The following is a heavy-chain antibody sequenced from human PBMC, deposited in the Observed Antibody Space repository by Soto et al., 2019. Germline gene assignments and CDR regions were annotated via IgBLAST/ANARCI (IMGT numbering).Heavy chain of an antibody. CDR3: AAQSSSWCGMDV. J-gene: IGHJ6*02. CDR1: SGSFSGHY. CDR2: INQSGST. V-gene: IGHV4-34*01. Sequence: PSETLSLTCAVYSGSFSGHYWNWIRQPPGKGLEWIGEINQSGSTNYNPSLKSRVTISLETSKNQFSLKLGSVTAADTAVYYCAAQSSSWCGMDVWGQGTTVTVSS. D-gene: IGHD6-13*01.